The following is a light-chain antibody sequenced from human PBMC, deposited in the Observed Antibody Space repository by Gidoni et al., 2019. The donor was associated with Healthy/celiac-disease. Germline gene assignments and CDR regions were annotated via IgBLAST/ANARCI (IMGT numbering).Light chain of an antibody. CDR1: QRVSSY. J-gene: IGKJ4*01. V-gene: IGKV3-11*01. CDR2: DAS. Sequence: EIALTQSPATLSLSPGERATLSCRASQRVSSYLAWYQQKPGQTPRLLTYDASNSATGIPARFSGSGSGTDFTLTISSLEPEDFAVYYCQQRSNWPGTFGGGTKVEIK. CDR3: QQRSNWPGT.